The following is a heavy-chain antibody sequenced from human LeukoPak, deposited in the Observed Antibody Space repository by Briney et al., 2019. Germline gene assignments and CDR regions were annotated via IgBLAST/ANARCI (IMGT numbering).Heavy chain of an antibody. CDR1: GHTFTSYD. Sequence: ASVKVSCKASGHTFTSYDINWVRQATGQGLEWMGWMNPNSGNTGYAQKFQGRVTMTRNTSISTAYMDLNSLRSDDTAVYYCARSDVLYASQGEARYFNHWGQGTLVTVSS. CDR3: ARSDVLYASQGEARYFNH. D-gene: IGHD3-16*01. J-gene: IGHJ4*02. V-gene: IGHV1-8*01. CDR2: MNPNSGNT.